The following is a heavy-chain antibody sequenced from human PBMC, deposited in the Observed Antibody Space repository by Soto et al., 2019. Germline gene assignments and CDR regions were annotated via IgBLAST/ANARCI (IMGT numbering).Heavy chain of an antibody. CDR2: IYYSGST. CDR3: ARHPYRRGWP. Sequence: PSETLSLTCTVSGGSISGYYWSWIRQPPGKGLEWIGNIYYSGSTNYNPSLKSRVTISVDTSKNQFSLKLSSVTAADTAVYYCARHPYRRGWPWGQGTLVTVSS. J-gene: IGHJ4*02. CDR1: GGSISGYY. D-gene: IGHD6-19*01. V-gene: IGHV4-59*08.